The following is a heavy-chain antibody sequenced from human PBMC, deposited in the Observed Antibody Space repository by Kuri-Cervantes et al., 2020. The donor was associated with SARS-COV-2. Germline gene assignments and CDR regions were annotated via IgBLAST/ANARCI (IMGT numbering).Heavy chain of an antibody. D-gene: IGHD6-13*01. Sequence: GGSLRLSCAASGFTFSSYGMHWVRQAPGKGLEWVAVISYDGSNKYYADSVKGRFTISRDNSKNTLYLQMNSLRAEDTAVYYCAKDGEYSSSWSHFDYWGQGTLVTVSS. V-gene: IGHV3-30*18. CDR2: ISYDGSNK. J-gene: IGHJ4*02. CDR3: AKDGEYSSSWSHFDY. CDR1: GFTFSSYG.